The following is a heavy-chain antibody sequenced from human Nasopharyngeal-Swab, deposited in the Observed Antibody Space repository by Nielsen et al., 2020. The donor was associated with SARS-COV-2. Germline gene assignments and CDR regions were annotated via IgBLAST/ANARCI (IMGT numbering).Heavy chain of an antibody. CDR2: IYSGGST. D-gene: IGHD1-26*01. J-gene: IGHJ4*02. CDR1: GFTVSSNY. V-gene: IGHV3-53*04. Sequence: GESLKISCAASGFTVSSNYMSWVRQAPGKGLEWVSVIYSGGSTYYADSVKGRFTISRHNSKSTLYLQMNSLRAEDTAVYYCASINATYSGSYLDYWGQGTLVTVS. CDR3: ASINATYSGSYLDY.